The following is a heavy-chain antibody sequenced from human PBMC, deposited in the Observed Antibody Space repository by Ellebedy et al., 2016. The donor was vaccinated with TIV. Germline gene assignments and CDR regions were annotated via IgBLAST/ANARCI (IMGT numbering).Heavy chain of an antibody. Sequence: PGGSLRLSCAASGFTFSASAMHWVRQVSGKGLEWVGHIRTKANNYATAYAASVKGRFTISRDDSKNTAYLQFNSLKTEDTAVYYCTRCYYDSTASWFDPWGQGTLVTVSS. CDR1: GFTFSASA. CDR2: IRTKANNYAT. J-gene: IGHJ5*02. V-gene: IGHV3-73*01. D-gene: IGHD3-22*01. CDR3: TRCYYDSTASWFDP.